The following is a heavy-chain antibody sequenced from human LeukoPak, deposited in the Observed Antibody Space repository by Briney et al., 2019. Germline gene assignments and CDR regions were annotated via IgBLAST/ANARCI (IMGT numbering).Heavy chain of an antibody. D-gene: IGHD3-3*01. CDR3: ARDPDFWSGYYYMDV. CDR2: IIPILGIA. Sequence: SVKVSCKASGGTFSSYTISWVRQAPGQGLEWMGRIIPILGIANYAQKFQGRVTITADKSTSTAYMELSSLRSEDTAVYYCARDPDFWSGYYYMDVWGQGTLVTVSS. J-gene: IGHJ4*02. CDR1: GGTFSSYT. V-gene: IGHV1-69*04.